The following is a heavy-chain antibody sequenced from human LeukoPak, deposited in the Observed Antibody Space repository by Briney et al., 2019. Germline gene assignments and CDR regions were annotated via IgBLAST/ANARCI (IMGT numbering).Heavy chain of an antibody. CDR2: IYYSGRT. V-gene: IGHV4-39*01. J-gene: IGHJ2*01. Sequence: SSETLSLTCTVSGGSISSSSYYWGWIRQPPGKGLEWIGSIYYSGRTYYNPSLKSRVTISVDTSKKQFSLKLSSVTAADTAVYFCARHGWHAWYFDLWGRGTLVTVSS. CDR3: ARHGWHAWYFDL. D-gene: IGHD6-19*01. CDR1: GGSISSSSYY.